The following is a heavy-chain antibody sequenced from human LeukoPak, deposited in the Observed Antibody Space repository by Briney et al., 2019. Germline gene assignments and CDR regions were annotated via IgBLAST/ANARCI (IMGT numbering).Heavy chain of an antibody. D-gene: IGHD1-1*01. CDR2: FSSNGGSR. J-gene: IGHJ4*02. CDR3: VVQGWVFRAPTQYYFDY. Sequence: PGGSLRLSCSASGFTLSSYAMHWVRQAPGKGLEYVSAFSSNGGSRYYADSVKGRFTISRDNSKNTLYLQMSSLRAEDTAVYYCVVQGWVFRAPTQYYFDYWGQGTLVTVSS. V-gene: IGHV3-64D*06. CDR1: GFTLSSYA.